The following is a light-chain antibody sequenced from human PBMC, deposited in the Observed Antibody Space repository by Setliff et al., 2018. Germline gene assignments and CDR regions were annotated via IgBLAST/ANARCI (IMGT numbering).Light chain of an antibody. CDR3: QSYAGGLGGYV. CDR2: HNN. J-gene: IGLJ1*01. V-gene: IGLV1-40*01. Sequence: QSVLAQPASVSGSPGQSITISCTGIGAGFTVHWYQQLSTTAPKLLISHNNNRPSGVPDRFSGSRSGTSASLVITGLQAEDEADYYCQSYAGGLGGYVFGGGTKVTVL. CDR1: GAGFT.